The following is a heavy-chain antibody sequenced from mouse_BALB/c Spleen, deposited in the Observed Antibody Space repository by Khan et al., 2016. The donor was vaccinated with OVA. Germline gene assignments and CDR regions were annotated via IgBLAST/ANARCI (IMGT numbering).Heavy chain of an antibody. CDR2: INPSSGYN. D-gene: IGHD1-1*01. V-gene: IGHV1-4*01. Sequence: QVRLQQSGAELARPGASVKMSCKASGYIFTSYMMHWVKQRPGQGLEWIGDINPSSGYNNYNQKFKDKATLTADKSSSPAYMQLSSLTSEDSAVYYCTRGGYGSFGYWGQGTLVTVSA. CDR1: GYIFTSYM. CDR3: TRGGYGSFGY. J-gene: IGHJ3*01.